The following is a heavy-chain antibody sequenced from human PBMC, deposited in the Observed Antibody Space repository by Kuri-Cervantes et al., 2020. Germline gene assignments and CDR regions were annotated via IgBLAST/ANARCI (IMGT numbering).Heavy chain of an antibody. Sequence: SETLSLTCAVSGGSFSGYYWSWIRQPPGKGLEWIGEINHSGSTNYNPSLKSRVTISVDTSKNQFSLKLSSVTAADTAVYYCAGVSIAVAGTEIDYWGQGTLVTVSS. CDR2: INHSGST. V-gene: IGHV4-34*01. CDR3: AGVSIAVAGTEIDY. D-gene: IGHD6-19*01. J-gene: IGHJ4*02. CDR1: GGSFSGYY.